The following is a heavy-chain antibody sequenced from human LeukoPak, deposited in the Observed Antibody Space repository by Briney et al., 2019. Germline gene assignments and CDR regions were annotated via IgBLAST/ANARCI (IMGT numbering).Heavy chain of an antibody. CDR2: IYYSGTT. Sequence: KPSETLSLTCTVSGGSISSSSYYWGWIRQPPGKGLEWIGSIYYSGTTYYNPSLKSRVTISVDTSKNQFSLKLSSVTAADTAVYYCARRGYYGSGSSTYFDYWGQGTLVAVSS. CDR1: GGSISSSSYY. D-gene: IGHD3-10*01. V-gene: IGHV4-39*01. CDR3: ARRGYYGSGSSTYFDY. J-gene: IGHJ4*02.